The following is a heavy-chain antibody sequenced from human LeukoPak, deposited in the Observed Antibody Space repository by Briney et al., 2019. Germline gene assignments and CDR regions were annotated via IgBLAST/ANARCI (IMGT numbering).Heavy chain of an antibody. CDR3: ARVENGDPGGY. CDR1: GGTFSSYA. J-gene: IGHJ4*02. Sequence: SVKVSCKASGGTFSSYAISWVRQAPGQGLEWMGRIIPILGIANYAQKFQGRVTITADKSTSTAYMELSSLRSEDTAVYYCARVENGDPGGYWGQGTLVTVSS. V-gene: IGHV1-69*04. CDR2: IIPILGIA. D-gene: IGHD4-17*01.